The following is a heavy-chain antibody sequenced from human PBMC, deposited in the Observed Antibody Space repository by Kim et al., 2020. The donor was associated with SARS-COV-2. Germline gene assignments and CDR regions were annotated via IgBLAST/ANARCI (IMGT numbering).Heavy chain of an antibody. J-gene: IGHJ4*02. CDR2: IYYSGST. V-gene: IGHV4-39*01. CDR3: ASHHVFYMEYYDILTGYFEY. Sequence: SETLSLTCTVSGGPISSSSYYWGWIRQPPGKGLEWIGSIYYSGSTYYNPSLKSRVTISVDTSKNQFSLKLSSVTAADTAVYYCASHHVFYMEYYDILTGYFEYWGQGTLVTVSS. D-gene: IGHD3-9*01. CDR1: GGPISSSSYY.